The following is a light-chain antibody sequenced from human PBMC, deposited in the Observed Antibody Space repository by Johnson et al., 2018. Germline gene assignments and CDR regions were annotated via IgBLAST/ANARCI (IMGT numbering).Light chain of an antibody. Sequence: QSVLTQPPSVSAAPGQKVTISCSGSSTNIGNNYVSWYQQLPGTAPKLLIYENNKRPSGIPDRFSGSKSGTSATLGITGLQTGDEADYYCGTWDSSLSAGIVFGTGTKVTV. CDR1: STNIGNNY. J-gene: IGLJ1*01. V-gene: IGLV1-51*02. CDR2: ENN. CDR3: GTWDSSLSAGIV.